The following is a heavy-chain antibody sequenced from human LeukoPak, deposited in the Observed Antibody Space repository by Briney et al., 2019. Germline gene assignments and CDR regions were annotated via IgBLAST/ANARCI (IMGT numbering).Heavy chain of an antibody. V-gene: IGHV3-23*01. D-gene: IGHD4-17*01. J-gene: IGHJ5*02. CDR2: ISGSGGST. Sequence: PGGSLRLSCTVSGFTFSYYSMTWVRQAPGKGLEWVSGISGSGGSTHYADSVKGRFTISRDNSKNTLYLQMTTLRAEDTAVYYCAAHGGYGDFTGWFDPWGQGTLVTVSS. CDR1: GFTFSYYS. CDR3: AAHGGYGDFTGWFDP.